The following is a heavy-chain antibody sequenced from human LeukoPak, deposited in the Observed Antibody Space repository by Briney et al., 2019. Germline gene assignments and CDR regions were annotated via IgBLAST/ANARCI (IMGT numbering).Heavy chain of an antibody. CDR2: IIPILGIA. J-gene: IGHJ6*02. D-gene: IGHD6-13*01. CDR1: GGTFSSYA. Sequence: SVKVSCKASGGTFSSYAISWVRQAPGQGLEWMGRIIPILGIANYAQKFQGRVTITADKSTSTAYMELSSLRSEDTAVYYCARAPAVAAAGYYYYYYGMDVWGQGTTVTVSS. V-gene: IGHV1-69*04. CDR3: ARAPAVAAAGYYYYYYGMDV.